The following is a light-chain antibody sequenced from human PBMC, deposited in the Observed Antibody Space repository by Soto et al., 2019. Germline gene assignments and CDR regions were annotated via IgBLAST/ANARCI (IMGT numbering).Light chain of an antibody. J-gene: IGKJ1*01. CDR3: QQYGSSGT. V-gene: IGKV3-20*01. CDR1: QSVSSSY. Sequence: EIVLPQSPATLSLSPGERATLSCRASQSVSSSYLAWYQQKPGQAPRLLIYGASSRATGIPDRFSGSGSGTDFTLTISRLEPEDFAVYYCQQYGSSGTFGQGTKVDIK. CDR2: GAS.